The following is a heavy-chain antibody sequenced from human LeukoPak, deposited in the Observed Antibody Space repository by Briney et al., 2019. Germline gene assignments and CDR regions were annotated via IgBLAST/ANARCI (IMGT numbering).Heavy chain of an antibody. CDR1: GDSVSSNSAT. CDR2: TYYRSKWYN. D-gene: IGHD3-22*01. CDR3: ARTSYYDGSGSYRDAFDI. J-gene: IGHJ3*02. V-gene: IGHV6-1*01. Sequence: SQTLSLTCAISGDSVSSNSATWNWIRQSPSRGLEWLGRTYYRSKWYNDYAVSVKSRITINPDTSKNQFSLQLNSVTPEDTAVYYCARTSYYDGSGSYRDAFDIWGQGTVVSVSS.